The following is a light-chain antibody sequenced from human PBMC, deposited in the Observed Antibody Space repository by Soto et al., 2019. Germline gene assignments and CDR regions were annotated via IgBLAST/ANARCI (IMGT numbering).Light chain of an antibody. J-gene: IGKJ1*01. V-gene: IGKV3-11*01. CDR2: DTS. CDR3: QQRANRPLT. Sequence: EIVLTQSPATLSLSPGDRATLSCRASQSVSSYFAWYQQKPGQAPRLLIYDTSNRATGIPARFSGSGSGTDVTLPLSSLEPEEFAVYYCQQRANRPLTFGQGNRVELK. CDR1: QSVSSY.